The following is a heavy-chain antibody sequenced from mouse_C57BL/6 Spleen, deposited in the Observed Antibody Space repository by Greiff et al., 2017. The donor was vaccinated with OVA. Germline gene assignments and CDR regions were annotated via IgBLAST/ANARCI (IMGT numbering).Heavy chain of an antibody. V-gene: IGHV1-15*01. J-gene: IGHJ3*01. CDR3: TRPHDYAFAY. Sequence: VQLQQSGAELVRPGASVTLSCKASGYTFTDYEMHWVKQTPVHGLEWIGAIDPETGGTAYNQKFKGKAILTADKSSSTAYMELRSLTSEDSAVYYCTRPHDYAFAYWGQGTLVTVSA. CDR2: IDPETGGT. CDR1: GYTFTDYE. D-gene: IGHD2-4*01.